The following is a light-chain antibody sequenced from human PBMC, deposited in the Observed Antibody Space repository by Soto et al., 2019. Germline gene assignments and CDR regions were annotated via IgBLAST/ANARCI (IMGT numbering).Light chain of an antibody. J-gene: IGKJ5*01. CDR3: QQYGSTIT. CDR2: GAS. V-gene: IGKV3D-15*01. CDR1: QFVSSN. Sequence: EIVMTQSPVTLSVSPGERATLSCRASQFVSSNLAWYQQKPGQAPRLLIYGASTRATGIPARFSGSGSGTDFTLTISRLEPEDFAVYYCQQYGSTITCGQGTRRDIK.